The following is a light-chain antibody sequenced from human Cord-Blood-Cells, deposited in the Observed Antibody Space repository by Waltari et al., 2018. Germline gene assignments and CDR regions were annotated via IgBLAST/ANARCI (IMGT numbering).Light chain of an antibody. CDR1: QRLVHSDGNTS. Sequence: DIVMTQTPLPSPVTLGHPASISCRPSQRLVHSDGNTSVNWLQQRPGPPRRLLIYKISNRFSGVPDRFRGSGAGTDFTLKISRVEAEDDGVYYCMQATQFPWTFGQGTKVEIK. V-gene: IGKV2-24*01. J-gene: IGKJ1*01. CDR3: MQATQFPWT. CDR2: KIS.